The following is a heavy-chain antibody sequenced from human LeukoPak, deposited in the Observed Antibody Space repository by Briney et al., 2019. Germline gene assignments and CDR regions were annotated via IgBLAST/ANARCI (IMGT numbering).Heavy chain of an antibody. CDR2: ISSSGSTI. J-gene: IGHJ6*03. Sequence: GSLRLSCAASGFTFSDYYMSWIRQAPGKGLEWVSYISSSGSTIYYADPVKGRFTISRDNSKNTLYLQMNSLRAEDTAVYYCAREGVTVTRYYYYYMDVWGKGTTVTISS. CDR3: AREGVTVTRYYYYYMDV. V-gene: IGHV3-11*04. CDR1: GFTFSDYY. D-gene: IGHD4-17*01.